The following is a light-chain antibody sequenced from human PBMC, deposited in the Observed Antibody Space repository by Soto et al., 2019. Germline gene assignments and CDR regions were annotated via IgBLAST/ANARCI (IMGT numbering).Light chain of an antibody. CDR1: QSISSW. CDR3: LQYNSYSTWT. V-gene: IGKV1-5*03. CDR2: KAS. J-gene: IGKJ1*01. Sequence: DIQMTQSPSTLSASVGDRVTITCRASQSISSWLAWYQQKPGKAPKLLIYKASSLESGVPLTFSGSGSGTEFTLTISSLQPDDFATYYCLQYNSYSTWTFGKGTKVEI.